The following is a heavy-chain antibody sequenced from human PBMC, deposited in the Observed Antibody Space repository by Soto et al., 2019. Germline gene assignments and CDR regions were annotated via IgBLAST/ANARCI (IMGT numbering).Heavy chain of an antibody. CDR2: INHSGST. J-gene: IGHJ6*03. Sequence: LSLTCAVYGGSFSGYYWSWIRQPPGKGLEWIGEINHSGSTNYNPSLKSRVTISVDTSKNQFSLKLSSVTAVDTAVYYCARGVRSYYYYYMDVWGKGTTVTVSS. CDR3: ARGVRSYYYYYMDV. V-gene: IGHV4-34*01. CDR1: GGSFSGYY.